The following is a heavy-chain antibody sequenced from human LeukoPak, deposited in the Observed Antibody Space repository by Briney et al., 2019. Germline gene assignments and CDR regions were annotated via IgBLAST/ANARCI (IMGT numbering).Heavy chain of an antibody. Sequence: ASVKVSCKASGGTFSSYAISWVRQAPGQGLEWMGRIIPILGIANYAQKFQGRVTITADKSTSTAYMELSSLRSEDTAMYYCARDQLDSSGWYGPYYYYYYGMDVWGQGTTVTVS. CDR2: IIPILGIA. D-gene: IGHD6-19*01. CDR3: ARDQLDSSGWYGPYYYYYYGMDV. V-gene: IGHV1-69*04. J-gene: IGHJ6*02. CDR1: GGTFSSYA.